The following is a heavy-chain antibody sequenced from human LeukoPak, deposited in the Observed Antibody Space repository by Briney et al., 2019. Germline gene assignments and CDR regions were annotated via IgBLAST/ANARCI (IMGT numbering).Heavy chain of an antibody. V-gene: IGHV3-23*01. J-gene: IGHJ5*02. CDR3: AEEYCSSTSCYTGWFDP. D-gene: IGHD2-2*02. Sequence: PGGSLRLSCAASGFTFSSYAMSWVRQAPGKGLEWVSAISGSGGSTYYADSVKGRFTISRDNSKNTLYLQMNSLRAEDTAVYYCAEEYCSSTSCYTGWFDPWGQGTLVTVSS. CDR2: ISGSGGST. CDR1: GFTFSSYA.